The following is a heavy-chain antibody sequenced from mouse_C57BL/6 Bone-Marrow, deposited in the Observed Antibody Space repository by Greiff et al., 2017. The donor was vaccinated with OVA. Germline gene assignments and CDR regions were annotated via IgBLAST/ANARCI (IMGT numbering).Heavy chain of an antibody. CDR1: GYTFTSYW. CDR2: IDPSDSYT. J-gene: IGHJ1*03. V-gene: IGHV1-50*01. D-gene: IGHD2-3*01. Sequence: QVQLKQPGAELVKPGASVKLSCKASGYTFTSYWMQWVKQRPGQGLEWIGEIDPSDSYTNYNQKFKGKATLIVDTSSSTAYMQLSSLTSEDSAVYYCARNGYYVDWYFDVWGTGTTVTVSS. CDR3: ARNGYYVDWYFDV.